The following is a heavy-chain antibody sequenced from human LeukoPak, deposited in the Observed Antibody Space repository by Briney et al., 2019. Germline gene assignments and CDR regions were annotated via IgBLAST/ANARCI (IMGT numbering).Heavy chain of an antibody. CDR1: GYSSTTYW. Sequence: GESLKISCKGSGYSSTTYWIGWVRQVPGEGLEWMGIIYLGDSDTRYSLSFQGQVTISADKSINTAYLQWSYLKASDTAIYYCAKMVGYLNWFDPWGQGTLVTVSS. CDR2: IYLGDSDT. D-gene: IGHD2-15*01. V-gene: IGHV5-51*01. CDR3: AKMVGYLNWFDP. J-gene: IGHJ5*02.